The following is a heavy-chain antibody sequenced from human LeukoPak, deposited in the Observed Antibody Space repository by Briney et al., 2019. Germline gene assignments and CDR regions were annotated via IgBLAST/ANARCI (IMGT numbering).Heavy chain of an antibody. V-gene: IGHV4-39*07. CDR3: ARDGYYGSGSTSSDGMDV. J-gene: IGHJ6*02. D-gene: IGHD3-10*01. Sequence: SETLSLTCTVSGGSISSSSYYWGWIRQPPGKGLEWIGSIYYSGSTYYNPSLKSRVTISVDTSKNQFSLKLSSVTAADTAVYYCARDGYYGSGSTSSDGMDVWGQGTTVTVSS. CDR1: GGSISSSSYY. CDR2: IYYSGST.